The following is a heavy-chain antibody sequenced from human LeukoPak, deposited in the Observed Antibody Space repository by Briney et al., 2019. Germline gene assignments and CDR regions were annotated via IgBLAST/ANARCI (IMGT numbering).Heavy chain of an antibody. CDR2: IIPIFGTA. D-gene: IGHD5-24*01. J-gene: IGHJ4*02. CDR3: AREVDGYKWGGFDY. Sequence: SVKVSCKASGGTFSSYAISWVRQAPGQGLEWMGGIIPIFGTANYAQKFQGRVTITADESTSTAYMELSSLRSEDTAVYYCAREVDGYKWGGFDYWGQGTLVTVSS. V-gene: IGHV1-69*13. CDR1: GGTFSSYA.